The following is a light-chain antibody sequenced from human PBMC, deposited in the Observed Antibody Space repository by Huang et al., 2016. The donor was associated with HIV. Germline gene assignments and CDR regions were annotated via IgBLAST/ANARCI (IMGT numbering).Light chain of an antibody. CDR2: WAS. Sequence: DIVLTQSPDSLAVSLGERATINCKSSQNVLSASNNKNYLAWYQLKPGQPPKLLIYWASTRESGVPDRFSGGGSGTDFTLSISRLQPEDVAIYYCQQYYTLPGFGQGTKVEI. V-gene: IGKV4-1*01. CDR1: QNVLSASNNKNY. J-gene: IGKJ1*01. CDR3: QQYYTLPG.